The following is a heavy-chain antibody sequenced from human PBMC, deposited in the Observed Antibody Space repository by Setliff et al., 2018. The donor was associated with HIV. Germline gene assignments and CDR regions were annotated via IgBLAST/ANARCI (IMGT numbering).Heavy chain of an antibody. Sequence: NLSETLSLTCTVSGYSISSGYYWGWIRQPPGKGLEWIGSIYYSGSTYYNPSLKSRVTISVDTSKNQFSLKLSSVTAADTAVYYCARDLFGVAGSSDYWGQGTLVTVSS. CDR2: IYYSGST. CDR3: ARDLFGVAGSSDY. CDR1: GYSISSGYY. D-gene: IGHD3-3*01. J-gene: IGHJ4*02. V-gene: IGHV4-38-2*02.